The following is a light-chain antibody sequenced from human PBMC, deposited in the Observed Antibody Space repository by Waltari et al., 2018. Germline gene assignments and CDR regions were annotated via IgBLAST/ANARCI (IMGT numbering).Light chain of an antibody. CDR2: TAS. CDR1: QIIGRY. J-gene: IGKJ1*01. CDR3: QQSYNTPRT. Sequence: DIQMTQSASSLSAYVGDRVTITCRASQIIGRYLIWFQQKPGQAPKLLIYTASSLQSGVPSRFSGSGSGTDFTLTISNLQPEDFATYYCQQSYNTPRTFGQGTKVEVK. V-gene: IGKV1-39*01.